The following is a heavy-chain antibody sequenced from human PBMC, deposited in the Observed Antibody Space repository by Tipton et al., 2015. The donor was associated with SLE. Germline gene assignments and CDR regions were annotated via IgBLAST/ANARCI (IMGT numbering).Heavy chain of an antibody. CDR1: GGSISSYY. CDR3: ASRDMDV. Sequence: TLSLTCTVSGGSISSYYWSWIRQPPGKGLEWIGYIYTSGSTNDNPSLTSRVTISVDTSKNQFSLKLSSVTAADTAVYYCASRDMDVWGKGTTVTVSS. J-gene: IGHJ6*03. CDR2: IYTSGST. V-gene: IGHV4-4*08.